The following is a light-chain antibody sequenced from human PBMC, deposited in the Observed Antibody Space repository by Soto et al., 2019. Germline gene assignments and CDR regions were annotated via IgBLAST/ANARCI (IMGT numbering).Light chain of an antibody. Sequence: DIQMTQSPSTLSASVGDRVTITCRASQSISSWLAWYQQKPEKAPKLLIYDASSLESGVPSRFSGSGSGTEFTLTISSLQPDDFATYYCQQYNSYSLTWTFGQGTKVEIK. CDR2: DAS. J-gene: IGKJ1*01. CDR1: QSISSW. CDR3: QQYNSYSLTWT. V-gene: IGKV1-5*01.